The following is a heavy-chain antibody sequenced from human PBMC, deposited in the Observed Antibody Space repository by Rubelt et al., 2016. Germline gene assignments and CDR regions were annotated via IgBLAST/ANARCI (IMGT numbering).Heavy chain of an antibody. CDR1: GFTFSRYG. CDR3: VRDPHTVDF. Sequence: QVQLVESGGGVVQPGRSLRLSCAASGFTFSRYGMHWVRQAPGKGLEWVAVIWYDASNKYYAASVKGRATISRDNAKNSLYLQMNNLRAEDTAVYYCVRDPHTVDFWGQGTLVTVSS. J-gene: IGHJ4*02. CDR2: IWYDASNK. V-gene: IGHV3-33*08.